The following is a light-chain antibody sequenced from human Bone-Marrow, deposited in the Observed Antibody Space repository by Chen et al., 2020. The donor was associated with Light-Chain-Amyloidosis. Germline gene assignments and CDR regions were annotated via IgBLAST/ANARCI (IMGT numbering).Light chain of an antibody. CDR2: AAS. V-gene: IGKV3-20*01. Sequence: IVLTQSPGTLSLSPGERATLSCRASLSVTSSNLAWYQQKPGQAPRLLIYAASIRATGIPDRFSGSGSGTDFTLIISRLEPEDFEMYYCHQYGLSPYSFGQGTKLEIK. CDR3: HQYGLSPYS. J-gene: IGKJ2*03. CDR1: LSVTSSN.